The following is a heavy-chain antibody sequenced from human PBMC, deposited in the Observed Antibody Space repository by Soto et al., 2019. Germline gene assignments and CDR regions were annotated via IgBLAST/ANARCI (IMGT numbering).Heavy chain of an antibody. CDR2: ISYSGST. D-gene: IGHD2-2*02. CDR1: GASIGSGDDY. CDR3: ARARLGRGQLLYTNYHYCYGMAV. V-gene: IGHV4-30-4*02. J-gene: IGHJ6*02. Sequence: SETLSLTCSVSGASIGSGDDYWSWIRHPPGKGLEWVGYISYSGSTYYTPSLKSRVTISVDTSKNPLSLKLSSVTAADSAVYYCARARLGRGQLLYTNYHYCYGMAVWGQGTTVTVSS.